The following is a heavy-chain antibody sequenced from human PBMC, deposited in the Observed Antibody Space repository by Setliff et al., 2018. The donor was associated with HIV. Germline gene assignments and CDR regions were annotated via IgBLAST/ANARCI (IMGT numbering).Heavy chain of an antibody. CDR3: AREELSAFSYGDRYWYFSL. D-gene: IGHD3-16*01. CDR1: GFTFNNYG. CDR2: IWYDGTNK. Sequence: PGESLKISCEASGFTFNNYGMHWVRQAPGEGLEWVAVIWYDGTNKYYADSVKGRFTTSRGNSKNTLYLEMASLRVEDTAVYYCAREELSAFSYGDRYWYFSLWGRGTLVTVSS. J-gene: IGHJ2*01. V-gene: IGHV3-33*08.